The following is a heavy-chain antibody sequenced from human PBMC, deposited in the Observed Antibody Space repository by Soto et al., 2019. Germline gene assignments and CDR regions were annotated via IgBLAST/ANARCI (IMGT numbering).Heavy chain of an antibody. CDR3: ARDSHGYSHGGTPGY. J-gene: IGHJ4*01. Sequence: GGSLRLSCAASGFTFSSYSMNWVRQAPGKGLEWVSSISSSSSYIYYADSVKGRFTISRDNAKNSLYLQMNSLRAEDTAVYYCARDSHGYSHGGTPGYRGQGTPVNGSS. CDR2: ISSSSSYI. CDR1: GFTFSSYS. V-gene: IGHV3-21*01. D-gene: IGHD5-18*01.